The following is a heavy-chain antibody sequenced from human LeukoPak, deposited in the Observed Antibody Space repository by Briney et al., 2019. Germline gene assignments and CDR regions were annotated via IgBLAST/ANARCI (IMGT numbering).Heavy chain of an antibody. CDR2: ISSSSSYI. V-gene: IGHV3-21*01. Sequence: GGPLRLSCAASGFTFRSYSMNWARQAPGKGREGVSSISSSSSYIYYADSVKGRFTISRENAQKSMYLQMNRLRAEDTAVEYCARGPGYCSGGSCYFFPTSYWGQGTLVTVSS. CDR1: GFTFRSYS. D-gene: IGHD2-15*01. J-gene: IGHJ4*02. CDR3: ARGPGYCSGGSCYFFPTSY.